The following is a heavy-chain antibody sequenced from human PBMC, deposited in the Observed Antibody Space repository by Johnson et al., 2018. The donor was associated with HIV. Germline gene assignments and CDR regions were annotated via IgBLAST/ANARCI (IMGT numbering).Heavy chain of an antibody. CDR2: ISYDGNNK. Sequence: QVQLVESGGGVVRPGGSLRLSCAASGFTFDDYGMSWVRQAPGKGLEWVAVISYDGNNKYYTDSVKGRFTISRDNSKNTLYLQMNSLRAEDTAVYYCARGLGYVFYGGNSNAFHVCGQGTMVTVSS. CDR3: ARGLGYVFYGGNSNAFHV. D-gene: IGHD4-23*01. J-gene: IGHJ3*01. CDR1: GFTFDDYG. V-gene: IGHV3-30*03.